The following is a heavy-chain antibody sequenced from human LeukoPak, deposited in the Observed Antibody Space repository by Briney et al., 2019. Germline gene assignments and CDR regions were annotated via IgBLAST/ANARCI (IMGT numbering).Heavy chain of an antibody. CDR2: MSSRSGII. J-gene: IGHJ3*02. CDR1: GFNFSDYY. CDR3: ARRCSSSCRAFDI. V-gene: IGHV3-11*01. Sequence: GGSLRLSCVASGFNFSDYYMNWIRQSPGKGLEWISYMSSRSGIIYYADSVKGRFTISRDNAKNSLYLQMNSLRAEDTAVYYCARRCSSSCRAFDIWGQGTMVTVSS. D-gene: IGHD6-13*01.